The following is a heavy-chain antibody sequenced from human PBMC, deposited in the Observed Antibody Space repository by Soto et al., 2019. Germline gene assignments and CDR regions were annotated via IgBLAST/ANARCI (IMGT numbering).Heavy chain of an antibody. CDR3: AREMPTNLPYFDL. V-gene: IGHV3-48*03. CDR2: ISNSETAI. D-gene: IGHD1-1*01. Sequence: EVQLVESGGGLVQPGGSLRLSCAASGFTFNNYEMNWVRQAPGKGLEWIPYISNSETAIYYADSVKGRFTISRDNAKRSLYLQMNSLTVEDTAVYYCAREMPTNLPYFDLWGQGTLVTVSS. CDR1: GFTFNNYE. J-gene: IGHJ4*02.